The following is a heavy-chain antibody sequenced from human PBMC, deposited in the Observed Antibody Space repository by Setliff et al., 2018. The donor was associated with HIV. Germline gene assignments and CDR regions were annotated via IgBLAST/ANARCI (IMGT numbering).Heavy chain of an antibody. J-gene: IGHJ3*02. V-gene: IGHV1-18*01. CDR3: AREVLIWFGELSLDDAFDI. CDR1: GYTFTSYG. Sequence: ASVKVSCKASGYTFTSYGISWVRQAPGQGLEWMGWISAYNGNTNYAQKLQGRVTMTTDTSTSTAYMELRSLRSDDTALYYCAREVLIWFGELSLDDAFDIWGQGTMVTVSS. D-gene: IGHD3-10*01. CDR2: ISAYNGNT.